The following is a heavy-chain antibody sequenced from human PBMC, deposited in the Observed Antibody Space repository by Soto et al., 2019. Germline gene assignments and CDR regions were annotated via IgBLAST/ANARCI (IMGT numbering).Heavy chain of an antibody. CDR2: IIPILGIA. J-gene: IGHJ6*03. V-gene: IGHV1-69*02. D-gene: IGHD4-17*01. CDR3: ARVAEMGTVTQGYDYYMEV. CDR1: GDTFSRHT. Sequence: QVQLVQSGAEVKKPGSSVKVSCKASGDTFSRHTISWVRQAPGQGLEWMGRIIPILGIANYAQKLQGRVTLTAAKYTSTAYMDLSSLRSEDKAVYYCARVAEMGTVTQGYDYYMEVWGKGTTVTVSS.